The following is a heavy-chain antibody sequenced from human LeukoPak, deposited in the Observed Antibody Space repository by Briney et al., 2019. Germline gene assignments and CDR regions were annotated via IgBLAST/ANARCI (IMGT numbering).Heavy chain of an antibody. CDR1: GFTFSSYS. D-gene: IGHD6-13*01. J-gene: IGHJ4*02. CDR3: AKENPLSGTFDY. Sequence: GGSLRLSCAASGFTFSSYSMKWVRHAPGKGLEWVSGISWNSGSIGYADSVKGRFTISRDNAKNSLYLQMNSLRAEDTALYYCAKENPLSGTFDYWGQGTLVTVSS. V-gene: IGHV3-9*01. CDR2: ISWNSGSI.